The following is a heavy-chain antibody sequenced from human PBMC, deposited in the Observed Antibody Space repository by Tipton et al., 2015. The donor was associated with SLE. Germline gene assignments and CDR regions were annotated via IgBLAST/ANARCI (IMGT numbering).Heavy chain of an antibody. Sequence: SLRLSCAASGFTFFTYAMHWVRQAPGKGLEWVAVISYDGSNKYYADSVKGRFTISRDNSKNTLYVQMNSLRAEDTAVYYCASLLWFRVYYYGMDVWGQGTTVTVSS. CDR1: GFTFFTYA. CDR3: ASLLWFRVYYYGMDV. D-gene: IGHD3-10*01. CDR2: ISYDGSNK. J-gene: IGHJ6*02. V-gene: IGHV3-30*04.